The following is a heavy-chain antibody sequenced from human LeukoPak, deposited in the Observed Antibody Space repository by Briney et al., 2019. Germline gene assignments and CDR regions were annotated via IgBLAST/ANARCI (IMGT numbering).Heavy chain of an antibody. D-gene: IGHD3-10*01. CDR1: GFSLSTSGMR. CDR2: IDWDDHK. J-gene: IGHJ4*02. CDR3: ARTLPFYGSGSQPFDY. V-gene: IGHV2-70*04. Sequence: SGPALVKPTQTLTLTCTFSGFSLSTSGMRVSWIRQPPGNALEWLARIDWDDHKFYSTSLNTRLTISKDTSKNQVVLTMTIMDPVDTATYYCARTLPFYGSGSQPFDYWGQGTLVTVSS.